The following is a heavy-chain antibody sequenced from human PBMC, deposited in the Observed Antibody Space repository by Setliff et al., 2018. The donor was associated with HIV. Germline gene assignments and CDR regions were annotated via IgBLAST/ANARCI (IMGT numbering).Heavy chain of an antibody. CDR2: TYYRSKWIN. Sequence: SQTLSLTCAISGDSVSSNNSTWNWIRQSPSRGLEWLGRTYYRSKWINNYALSVKSRITINPDTSKNQFSLRLIFVTAEDTGLYYCVRQGSSTWNWFDPWGQGILVTVSS. V-gene: IGHV6-1*01. D-gene: IGHD2-2*01. CDR3: VRQGSSTWNWFDP. J-gene: IGHJ5*02. CDR1: GDSVSSNNST.